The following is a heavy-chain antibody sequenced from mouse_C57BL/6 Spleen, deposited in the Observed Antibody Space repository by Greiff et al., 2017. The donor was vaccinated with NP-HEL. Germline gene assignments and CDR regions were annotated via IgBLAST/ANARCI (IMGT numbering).Heavy chain of an antibody. D-gene: IGHD2-5*01. J-gene: IGHJ3*01. CDR2: IGPGSGST. CDR3: ANDYSNYGVFFWFAY. Sequence: QVQLQQSGAELVKPGASVKISCKASGYTFTDYYINWVKQRPGQGLEWIGKIGPGSGSTYYNEKFKGKATLTADKSSSTAYMQLSILTSEDSAVYFCANDYSNYGVFFWFAYWGQGTLVTVSA. V-gene: IGHV1-77*01. CDR1: GYTFTDYY.